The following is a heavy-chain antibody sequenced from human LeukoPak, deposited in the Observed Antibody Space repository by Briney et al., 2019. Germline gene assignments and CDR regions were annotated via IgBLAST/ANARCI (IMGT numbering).Heavy chain of an antibody. Sequence: PSETLSLTCAVYGGSFSGYYWSWIRQSPGKGLEWIGEINRSGSTNYNPSLKSRVTISVDTSKNQFSLKLSSVTAADTAVYYCARGRRSLHYYDSSGYYYTYWGQGTLVTVSS. CDR3: ARGRRSLHYYDSSGYYYTY. J-gene: IGHJ4*02. CDR2: INRSGST. V-gene: IGHV4-34*01. CDR1: GGSFSGYY. D-gene: IGHD3-22*01.